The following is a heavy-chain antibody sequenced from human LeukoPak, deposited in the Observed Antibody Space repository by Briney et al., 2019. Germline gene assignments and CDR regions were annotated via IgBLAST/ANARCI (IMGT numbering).Heavy chain of an antibody. CDR3: ARGDLGYTYGEDY. CDR1: GGSISSSSYY. J-gene: IGHJ4*02. Sequence: PSETLSLTCTVSGGSISSSSYYWSWIRQPPGKGLEWIGYIYYSGSTNYNPSLKSRVTISVDTSKNQFSLRLSSVTAADTAVYYCARGDLGYTYGEDYWGQGILVTVSS. V-gene: IGHV4-61*05. D-gene: IGHD5-18*01. CDR2: IYYSGST.